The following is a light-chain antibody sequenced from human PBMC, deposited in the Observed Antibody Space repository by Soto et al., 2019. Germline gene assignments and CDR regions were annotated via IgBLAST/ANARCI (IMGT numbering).Light chain of an antibody. CDR2: GAS. V-gene: IGKV3-20*01. CDR1: QSVGNSY. CDR3: QQYGSSTWA. Sequence: IVLTQSPGTLPLSPGERATLSCRASQSVGNSYLAWYQQKPGQAPRLLIYGASSRATGISDRFSGSGSGTDFTLTISRLEPEDFAVYYCQQYGSSTWAFGQGTKVEIK. J-gene: IGKJ1*01.